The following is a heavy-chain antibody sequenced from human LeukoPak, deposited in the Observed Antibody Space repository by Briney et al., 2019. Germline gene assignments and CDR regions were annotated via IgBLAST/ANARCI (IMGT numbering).Heavy chain of an antibody. CDR1: VLTFCDCS. Sequence: GGSLRLSCAPSVLTFCDCSMQGLRQAPGKGLEWVSVNSGSGGNTYYADSVKGRFTISRDNSKNTLYLQMNSLRAEDRAATYCAKDGCTSTNCYSNWWGQGTLVTVSS. D-gene: IGHD2-2*02. CDR3: AKDGCTSTNCYSNW. J-gene: IGHJ4*02. V-gene: IGHV3-23*01. CDR2: NSGSGGNT.